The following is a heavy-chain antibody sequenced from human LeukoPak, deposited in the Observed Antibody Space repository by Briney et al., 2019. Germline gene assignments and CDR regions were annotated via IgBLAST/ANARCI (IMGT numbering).Heavy chain of an antibody. D-gene: IGHD2-2*01. J-gene: IGHJ4*02. Sequence: ASVKVSCKASGYTFTSYDINWVRQATGQGLEWMGWMNPNSGNTGYAQKFQGRVTMTRDTSTSTVYMELSSLRSDDTAVYYCARDRASRPLDYWGQGTLVTVSS. CDR1: GYTFTSYD. CDR2: MNPNSGNT. CDR3: ARDRASRPLDY. V-gene: IGHV1-8*01.